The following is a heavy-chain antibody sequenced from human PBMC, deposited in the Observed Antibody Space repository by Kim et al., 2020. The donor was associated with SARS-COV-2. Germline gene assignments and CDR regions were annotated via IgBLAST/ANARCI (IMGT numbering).Heavy chain of an antibody. J-gene: IGHJ2*01. V-gene: IGHV3-23*01. D-gene: IGHD4-17*01. CDR3: AKDPGLYGDDQYWCFDL. Sequence: GKGRFTIARDNDKNTLYLQMNSLRAEDTAVYYCAKDPGLYGDDQYWCFDLWGRGTLVTVSS.